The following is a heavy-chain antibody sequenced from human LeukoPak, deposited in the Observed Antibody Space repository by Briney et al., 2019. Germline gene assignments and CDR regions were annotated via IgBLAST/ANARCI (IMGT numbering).Heavy chain of an antibody. Sequence: SQTLSLTCTVSGGSISSSSYYWGWIRQPPGKGLEWIGSIYYSGSTYYNPSLKSRVTISVDTSKNQFSLKLSSVTAADTAVYYCARAYYDSSGYYYHDAFDIWGQGTMVTVSS. CDR3: ARAYYDSSGYYYHDAFDI. CDR2: IYYSGST. J-gene: IGHJ3*02. V-gene: IGHV4-39*01. D-gene: IGHD3-22*01. CDR1: GGSISSSSYY.